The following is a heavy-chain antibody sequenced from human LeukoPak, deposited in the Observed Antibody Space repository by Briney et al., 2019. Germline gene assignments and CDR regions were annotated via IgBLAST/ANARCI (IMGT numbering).Heavy chain of an antibody. J-gene: IGHJ4*02. CDR3: ARDRVKCYYDSSGYLDY. CDR1: GYTFTSYY. CDR2: INPSGGST. V-gene: IGHV1-46*01. Sequence: ASVKVSCKASGYTFTSYYMHWVRQAPGQGLEWMGIINPSGGSTSYAQKFQGRVTMTRDTSTSTVYMELSSLRSEDTAVYYCARDRVKCYYDSSGYLDYWGQGTLVTVSS. D-gene: IGHD3-22*01.